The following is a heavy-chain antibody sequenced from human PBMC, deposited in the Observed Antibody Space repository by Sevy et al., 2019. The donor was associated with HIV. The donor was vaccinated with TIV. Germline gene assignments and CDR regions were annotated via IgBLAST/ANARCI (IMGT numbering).Heavy chain of an antibody. CDR1: GFTFSTYW. Sequence: GGSLRLSCAASGFTFSTYWMSWVRQAPGKGLEWVANVKQDGSEKYYVDSVKGRFTISRDNAKNSLYLQMNSLRAEETAVYYCARQTRPYYYDSSGYDGFDIWGQGTMVTVSS. CDR2: VKQDGSEK. V-gene: IGHV3-7*01. D-gene: IGHD3-22*01. J-gene: IGHJ3*02. CDR3: ARQTRPYYYDSSGYDGFDI.